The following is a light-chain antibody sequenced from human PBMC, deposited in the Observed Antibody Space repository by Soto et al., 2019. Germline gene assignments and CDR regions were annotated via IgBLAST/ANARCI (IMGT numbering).Light chain of an antibody. J-gene: IGKJ2*01. CDR2: KVS. CDR1: QSLVYSDGNTY. Sequence: DVVITQSPLSLPVTLGQPASIPFRSSQSLVYSDGNTYLHWFQQRPGQSPRRLIYKVSNRDSGVPDRFSGSGSGTDFTLKISRVEAEDVGIYYCMQGTHWPPYTFGQGTK. CDR3: MQGTHWPPYT. V-gene: IGKV2-30*01.